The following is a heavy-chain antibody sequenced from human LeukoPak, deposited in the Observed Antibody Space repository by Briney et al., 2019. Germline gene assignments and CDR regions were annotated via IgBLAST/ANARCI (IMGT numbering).Heavy chain of an antibody. CDR3: ARDSGTTVGYFDC. CDR2: IYSGGNT. V-gene: IGHV3-66*01. D-gene: IGHD4-23*01. Sequence: GGSLRLSCAASGFTVSTNYMSWVRQAPGRGLEWVSIIYSGGNTYYADSVKGRFTISGDNSKNTLYLQMNSLRAEDTAVYYCARDSGTTVGYFDCWGQGTLVTVSS. CDR1: GFTVSTNY. J-gene: IGHJ4*02.